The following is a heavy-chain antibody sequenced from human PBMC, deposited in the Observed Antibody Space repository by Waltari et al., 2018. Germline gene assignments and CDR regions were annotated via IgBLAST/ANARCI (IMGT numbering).Heavy chain of an antibody. CDR2: IRASGSDI. V-gene: IGHV3-21*01. D-gene: IGHD1-26*01. Sequence: EVQLVASGGGLVKPGGSLRLSCAASGFHFRGYSMTWVRQAPGKGLEWVASIRASGSDIYYADSVMGRFTISRDNSKNSLYLQMHSLRAEDTAVYYCARMSPQLGGAGFWGQGTLVSVSS. J-gene: IGHJ4*02. CDR1: GFHFRGYS. CDR3: ARMSPQLGGAGF.